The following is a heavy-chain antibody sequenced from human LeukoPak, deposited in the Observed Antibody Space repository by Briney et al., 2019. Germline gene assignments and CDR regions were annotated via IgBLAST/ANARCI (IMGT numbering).Heavy chain of an antibody. V-gene: IGHV4-59*12. CDR1: GGSISSYY. D-gene: IGHD1-7*01. Sequence: SETLSLTCTVSGGSISSYYWSWIRQPPGKGLEWIGYIYYSGSTNFNPSLKSRVTKSVDTSKNQFSLKLSSVTAADTAVYYCARETTGTTVDYWGQGTLVTVSS. J-gene: IGHJ4*02. CDR3: ARETTGTTVDY. CDR2: IYYSGST.